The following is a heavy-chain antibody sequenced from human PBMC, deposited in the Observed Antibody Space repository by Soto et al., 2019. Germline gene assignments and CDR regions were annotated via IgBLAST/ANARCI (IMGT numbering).Heavy chain of an antibody. CDR2: IYYRGNT. V-gene: IGHV4-39*01. J-gene: IGHJ6*03. D-gene: IGHD6-6*01. CDR1: GDSIDSDKYY. Sequence: PSETLSLTCSVSGDSIDSDKYYWCGIHQPPGKGLEWIGSIYYRGNTYYNPSLQTRVTISLDKSKSHFSLKLNSVTAADSAVYYCARRPEYSSSSGYYYYYMEDWGKGTTVTVSS. CDR3: ARRPEYSSSSGYYYYYMED.